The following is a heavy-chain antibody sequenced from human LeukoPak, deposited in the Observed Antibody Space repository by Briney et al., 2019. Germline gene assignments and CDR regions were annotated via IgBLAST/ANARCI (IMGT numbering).Heavy chain of an antibody. CDR1: GFTFSNAW. J-gene: IGHJ4*02. CDR3: TTGSIQLWSGRDY. CDR2: IKSKTDGGTT. Sequence: PGGSLRLSCAASGFTFSNAWMSWVRQAPGKGLEWVGRIKSKTDGGTTDYAAPVEGRFTISRDDSKNTLYLQMNSLKTEDTAVYYCTTGSIQLWSGRDYWGQGTLVTVSS. D-gene: IGHD5-18*01. V-gene: IGHV3-15*01.